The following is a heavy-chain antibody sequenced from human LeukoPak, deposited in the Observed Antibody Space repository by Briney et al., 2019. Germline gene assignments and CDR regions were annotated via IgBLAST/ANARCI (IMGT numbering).Heavy chain of an antibody. CDR3: AREDGGSLDY. V-gene: IGHV4-59*01. D-gene: IGHD1-26*01. Sequence: SETLSLTCTVSGGSISSYYWSWIRQPPGKGLEWIGYIYYSGSTNYNPSLKSRVTISVDTSKNQFSLKLSSVTAADTAVYYCAREDGGSLDYWGQGTLVTVSS. J-gene: IGHJ4*02. CDR2: IYYSGST. CDR1: GGSISSYY.